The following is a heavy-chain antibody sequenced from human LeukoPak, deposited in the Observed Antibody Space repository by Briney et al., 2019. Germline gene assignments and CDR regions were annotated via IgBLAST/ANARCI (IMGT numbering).Heavy chain of an antibody. CDR1: GGSISSSSYY. J-gene: IGHJ2*01. CDR2: IYYSGST. CDR3: ATRVVPAAICYFDL. D-gene: IGHD2-2*02. Sequence: SETLSLTCTVSGGSISSSSYYWGWIRQPPGKGLEWIGSIYYSGSTYYNPSLKSRVTISVDTSKNQFSLKLSSVTAADTAVYYCATRVVPAAICYFDLWGRGTLVTVSS. V-gene: IGHV4-39*01.